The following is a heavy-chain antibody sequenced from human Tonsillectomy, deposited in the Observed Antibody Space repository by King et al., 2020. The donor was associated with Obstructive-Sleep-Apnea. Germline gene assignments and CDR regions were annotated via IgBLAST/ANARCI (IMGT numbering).Heavy chain of an antibody. CDR2: IYYSGST. CDR3: ARERKASGCFDY. D-gene: IGHD1-14*01. Sequence: QLQESGPGLVKPSQTLSLTCTVSGGSISSGDYYWGWIRQPPGKGLEWIGYIYYSGSTYYNPSLQSRLTISVDTSKNQFSLKLSSVTAADTAVYYCARERKASGCFDYWGQGTLVTVSS. CDR1: GGSISSGDYY. J-gene: IGHJ4*02. V-gene: IGHV4-30-4*01.